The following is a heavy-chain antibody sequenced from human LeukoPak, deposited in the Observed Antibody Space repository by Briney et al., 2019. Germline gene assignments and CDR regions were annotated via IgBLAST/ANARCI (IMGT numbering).Heavy chain of an antibody. V-gene: IGHV4-59*12. D-gene: IGHD3-22*01. CDR1: GGSISSYY. CDR2: IYYSGST. J-gene: IGHJ4*02. CDR3: ARPGDYYDSSGYD. Sequence: SETLSLTCTVSGGSISSYYWSWIRQPPGKGLEWIGYIYYSGSTNYNPSLKSRVTISVDTSKNQFSLKLSSVTAADTAVYYCARPGDYYDSSGYDWGQGTLVTVSS.